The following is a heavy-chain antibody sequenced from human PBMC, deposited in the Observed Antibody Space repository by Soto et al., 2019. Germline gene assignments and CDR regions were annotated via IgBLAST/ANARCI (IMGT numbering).Heavy chain of an antibody. CDR2: INQDGSDK. J-gene: IGHJ4*02. D-gene: IGHD1-1*01. V-gene: IGHV3-7*01. Sequence: GGSLRLSCAASGVSLSSFWMTWVRQAPGKGLEWVANINQDGSDKYYMDSVRGRFTISRDNAKNSLYLEMNSLRAGDSAVYYCVRDVHYFDYWGQGTLGTVSS. CDR1: GVSLSSFW. CDR3: VRDVHYFDY.